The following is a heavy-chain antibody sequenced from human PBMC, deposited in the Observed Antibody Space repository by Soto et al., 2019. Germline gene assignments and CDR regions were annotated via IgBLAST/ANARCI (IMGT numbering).Heavy chain of an antibody. CDR3: AKPGLPKRYCSSTSCYQWDYYYGMDV. J-gene: IGHJ6*02. D-gene: IGHD2-2*01. V-gene: IGHV3-23*01. CDR1: GFTFSSYA. Sequence: PGGSLRLSCAASGFTFSSYAMSWVRQAPGKGLEWVSAISGSGGSTYYADSVKGRFTISRDNSKNTLYLQMNSLRAEDTAVYYCAKPGLPKRYCSSTSCYQWDYYYGMDVWGQGTTVTVSS. CDR2: ISGSGGST.